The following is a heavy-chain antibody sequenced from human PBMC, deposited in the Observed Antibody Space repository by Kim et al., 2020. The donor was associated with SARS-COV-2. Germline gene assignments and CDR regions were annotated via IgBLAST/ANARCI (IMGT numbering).Heavy chain of an antibody. V-gene: IGHV3-21*01. CDR3: ARNLVPTTKTYGMDV. J-gene: IGHJ6*02. CDR2: ISSTSAYI. CDR1: GFTFSTYS. D-gene: IGHD2-2*01. Sequence: GGSLRLSCAASGFTFSTYSMNWVRQAPGKGLEWVSSISSTSAYIYYADSVKGRFTISRDNAKDSLYLQMNSLRAEDTAVYYCARNLVPTTKTYGMDVWGQGPTV.